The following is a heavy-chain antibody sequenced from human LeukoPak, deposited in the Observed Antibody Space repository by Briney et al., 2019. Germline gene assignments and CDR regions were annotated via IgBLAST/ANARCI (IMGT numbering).Heavy chain of an antibody. D-gene: IGHD2-21*02. J-gene: IGHJ4*02. CDR1: GGSFSGYY. CDR3: ARVLAYCGGDCYSAPDY. CDR2: LNHSGST. V-gene: IGHV4-34*01. Sequence: SETLSLTCAVYGGSFSGYYWSWIRQPPGKGLEWIGELNHSGSTNYNPSLKSRVTISVDTSKNQFSLKLSSVTAADTAVYYCARVLAYCGGDCYSAPDYWGQGTLVTVSS.